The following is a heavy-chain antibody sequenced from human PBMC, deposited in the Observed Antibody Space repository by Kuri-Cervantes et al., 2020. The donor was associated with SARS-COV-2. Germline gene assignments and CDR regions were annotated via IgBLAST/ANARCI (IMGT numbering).Heavy chain of an antibody. CDR3: ARGGDMGSPFDY. Sequence: SVRVSCKASGGTFSSYAISWVRQAPGQGLEWMGRIIPIFGIANYAQKFQGRVTITADKSTSTAYMELSSLRSEYTAVYYCARGGDMGSPFDYWGQGTLVTVSS. CDR1: GGTFSSYA. J-gene: IGHJ4*02. V-gene: IGHV1-69*04. D-gene: IGHD3-16*01. CDR2: IIPIFGIA.